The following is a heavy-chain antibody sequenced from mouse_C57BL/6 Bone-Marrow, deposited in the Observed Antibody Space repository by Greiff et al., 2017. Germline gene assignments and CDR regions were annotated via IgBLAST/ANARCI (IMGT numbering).Heavy chain of an antibody. CDR1: GYTFTCYW. D-gene: IGHD1-1*01. J-gene: IGHJ2*01. CDR3: ARSATVVAGY. CDR2: IDPSDSYT. V-gene: IGHV1-69*01. Sequence: QVQLQQPGAELVMPGASVKLSCKASGYTFTCYWMHWVKQRPGQGLEWIGEIDPSDSYTNYNQQFKGKSTLTVDTSSSTAYMQLSSLTSEDSAVYYCARSATVVAGYWGQGTTRTGSS.